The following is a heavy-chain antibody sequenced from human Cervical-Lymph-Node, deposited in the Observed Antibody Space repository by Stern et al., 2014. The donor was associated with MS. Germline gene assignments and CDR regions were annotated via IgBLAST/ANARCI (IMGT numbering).Heavy chain of an antibody. D-gene: IGHD3-10*01. CDR2: IKTNTGST. J-gene: IGHJ4*02. Sequence: VQLVESGAEVKEPGASVKVSCKTSGYTLTKNHMHWVRQAPGQGLEWMGIIKTNTGSTTYSHKFQGRVTMARDASTSTVYMELSSLRSDDTAVYYCARDGRTYYFDYWGQGTLVTVSS. CDR1: GYTLTKNH. CDR3: ARDGRTYYFDY. V-gene: IGHV1-46*01.